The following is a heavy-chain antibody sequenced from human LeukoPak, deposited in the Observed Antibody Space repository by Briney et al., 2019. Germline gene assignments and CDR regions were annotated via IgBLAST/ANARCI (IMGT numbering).Heavy chain of an antibody. Sequence: SESLSLTCTVSGGSISNYYWSWIRQPAGKGREWIGRKYARGSSNYNPPVQSRVTMSVDTSKNQFSLELRSVTAADTAVYYCARGRYCSAAICTGGDSFDIWGQGTMVSVSP. V-gene: IGHV4-4*07. J-gene: IGHJ3*02. CDR2: KYARGSS. CDR1: GGSISNYY. D-gene: IGHD2-15*01. CDR3: ARGRYCSAAICTGGDSFDI.